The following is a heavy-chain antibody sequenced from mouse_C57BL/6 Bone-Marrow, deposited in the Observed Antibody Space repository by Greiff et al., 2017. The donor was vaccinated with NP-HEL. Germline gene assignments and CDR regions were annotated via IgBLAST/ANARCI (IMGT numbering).Heavy chain of an antibody. CDR3: ARETTVVEDC. J-gene: IGHJ2*01. CDR1: GYTFTSYW. Sequence: VQLQQPGAELVRPGTSVKLSCKASGYTFTSYWMHWVKQRPGQGLEWIGVIDPSDSYTNYNQKFKGKATLTVDTSSSTAYMQLSSLTSEDSAVYYCARETTVVEDCWGQGTTLTVSS. V-gene: IGHV1-59*01. D-gene: IGHD1-1*01. CDR2: IDPSDSYT.